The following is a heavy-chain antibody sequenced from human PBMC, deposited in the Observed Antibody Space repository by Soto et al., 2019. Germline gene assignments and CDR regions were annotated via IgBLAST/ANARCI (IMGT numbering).Heavy chain of an antibody. J-gene: IGHJ4*02. D-gene: IGHD5-12*01. CDR2: IYDSGSS. CDR3: AREKGYISGPKIFDY. Sequence: SETLSLTCTVSGASISSGDYFWSWIRQSPGKGLEWIGYIYDSGSSYYNPSPKSRVTMSVDTSKNQFSLKLRSVTAADTAVYYCAREKGYISGPKIFDYWGQGTMVTVYS. V-gene: IGHV4-30-4*01. CDR1: GASISSGDYF.